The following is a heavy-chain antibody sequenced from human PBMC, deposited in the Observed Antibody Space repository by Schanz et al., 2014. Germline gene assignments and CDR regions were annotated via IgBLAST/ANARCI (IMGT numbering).Heavy chain of an antibody. Sequence: DVQLVESGGGLVQPGGSLRLSCAASGFTFTGHWMSWVRQAPGKGLEWVANIKEDGSKKYYVDSVRGRITISRDNAKNSLYLQLNSLTAEDTAVYHCARDSRYCTGVDCKGDAFDLWGQGTLVTVSS. CDR3: ARDSRYCTGVDCKGDAFDL. J-gene: IGHJ3*01. CDR2: IKEDGSKK. D-gene: IGHD2-8*02. V-gene: IGHV3-7*01. CDR1: GFTFTGHW.